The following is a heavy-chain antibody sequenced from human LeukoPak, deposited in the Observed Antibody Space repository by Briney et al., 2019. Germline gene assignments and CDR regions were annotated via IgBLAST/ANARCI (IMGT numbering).Heavy chain of an antibody. CDR1: GFTFDDYA. CDR2: ISWNSGSI. Sequence: GGSLRLSCAASGFTFDDYAMHWVRQAPGKGLEWVSGISWNSGSIGYADSVKGRFTISRDNAKNSLYLQMNSLRAEDTALYYCAKDHGITMVRGGEFDYWGQGTLVTVSS. J-gene: IGHJ4*02. D-gene: IGHD3-10*01. V-gene: IGHV3-9*01. CDR3: AKDHGITMVRGGEFDY.